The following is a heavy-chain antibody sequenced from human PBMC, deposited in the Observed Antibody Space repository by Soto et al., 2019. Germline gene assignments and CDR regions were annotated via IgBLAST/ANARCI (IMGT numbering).Heavy chain of an antibody. V-gene: IGHV3-13*01. CDR3: ARDSSGWFRFWFDP. CDR1: GFTFSSYS. D-gene: IGHD6-19*01. CDR2: ISTAGDT. Sequence: GSLRLSCAASGFTFSSYSMNWVRQAPGKGLEWVSSISTAGDTYYPGSVKGRFTISRENAKNSLYLQMNSLRAEDTAVYYCARDSSGWFRFWFDPWGQGTLVTVCS. J-gene: IGHJ5*02.